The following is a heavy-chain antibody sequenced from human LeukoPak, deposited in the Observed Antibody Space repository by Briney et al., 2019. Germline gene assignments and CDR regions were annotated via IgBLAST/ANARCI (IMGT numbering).Heavy chain of an antibody. V-gene: IGHV5-51*01. D-gene: IGHD3-3*01. J-gene: IGHJ4*02. CDR2: IYPGDSDP. Sequence: GESLKISCKGSGYRFTSYWIGWVRQMSGKGLEWMGIIYPGDSDPRYSASFEGQVPLSAEQRLSLAYLPWSGPKASGTALYYRSTPGQSGYCWFGFDYWGQGTLVTVSS. CDR1: GYRFTSYW. CDR3: STPGQSGYCWFGFDY.